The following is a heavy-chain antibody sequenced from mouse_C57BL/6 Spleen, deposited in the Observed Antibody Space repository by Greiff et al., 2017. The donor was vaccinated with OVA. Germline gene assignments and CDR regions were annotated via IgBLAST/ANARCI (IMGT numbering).Heavy chain of an antibody. J-gene: IGHJ4*01. Sequence: EVKLMESGGGLVKPGGSLKLSCAASGFTFSSYTMSWVRQTPEKRLEWVATISGGGGNTYYPDSVKGRFTISRDNAKNTLYLQMSSLRSEDTALYYCASFTRGYAMDYWGQGTSVTVSS. CDR1: GFTFSSYT. V-gene: IGHV5-9*01. CDR3: ASFTRGYAMDY. CDR2: ISGGGGNT.